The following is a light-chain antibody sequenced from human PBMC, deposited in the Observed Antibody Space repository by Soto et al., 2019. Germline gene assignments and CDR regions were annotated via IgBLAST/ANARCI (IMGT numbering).Light chain of an antibody. CDR2: GAS. Sequence: EILLTQSPDTLSLCPGERATLSCRAAQSVGTRLAWYQHKTGQAPRLLISGASSRATGIPDRFTGSGSETSFTLTISRLEPEDFALYYCQHYQSGHPIAFGQGARPAIK. V-gene: IGKV3-20*01. CDR3: QHYQSGHPIA. J-gene: IGKJ5*01. CDR1: QSVGTR.